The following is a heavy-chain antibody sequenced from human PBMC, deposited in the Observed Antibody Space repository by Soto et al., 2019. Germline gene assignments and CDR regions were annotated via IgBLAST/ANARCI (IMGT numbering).Heavy chain of an antibody. J-gene: IGHJ6*02. D-gene: IGHD3-16*01. CDR2: ISGRGENT. Sequence: EVQLLESGGGLVQSGGSLRLSCAASGFTFSTYAVTWVRQAPGKGLEWVSTISGRGENTYYADSVNGRFTVSRDNSKSAVYVQMNGLRAEDTAVYYCAKERFQGGSNGLDVWGQGTTVTVSS. V-gene: IGHV3-23*01. CDR1: GFTFSTYA. CDR3: AKERFQGGSNGLDV.